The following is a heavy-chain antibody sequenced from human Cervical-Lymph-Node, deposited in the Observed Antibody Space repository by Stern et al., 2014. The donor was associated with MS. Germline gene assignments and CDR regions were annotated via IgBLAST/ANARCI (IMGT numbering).Heavy chain of an antibody. Sequence: QVPLKESGPTLVTPTQTLTLTCTFSGFSLTTSGVGVAWIRQPPGKALDWLALLYCDGDEHSHPFLDSRLTITKDTTKKQVVLTMANMDPLDTATYYCAHRGGVAPRRGGYFDYWGQGTLVTVSS. J-gene: IGHJ4*02. CDR1: GFSLTTSGVG. V-gene: IGHV2-5*09. CDR2: LYCDGDE. D-gene: IGHD6-6*01. CDR3: AHRGGVAPRRGGYFDY.